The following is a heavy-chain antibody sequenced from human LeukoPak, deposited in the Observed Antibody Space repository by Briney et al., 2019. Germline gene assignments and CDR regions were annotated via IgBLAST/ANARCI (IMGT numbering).Heavy chain of an antibody. Sequence: GGSLRLSRAASGFTFSRSAMTWVRQGPGTGLEFVASIIYSGGATYYTDSVKGRFTISRDNSKNTLYLQMNSLRAEDTALYYCAKDGLYYDGSEHVYYFDSWGQGTLATVSS. CDR2: IIYSGGAT. D-gene: IGHD3-22*01. J-gene: IGHJ4*02. V-gene: IGHV3-23*01. CDR1: GFTFSRSA. CDR3: AKDGLYYDGSEHVYYFDS.